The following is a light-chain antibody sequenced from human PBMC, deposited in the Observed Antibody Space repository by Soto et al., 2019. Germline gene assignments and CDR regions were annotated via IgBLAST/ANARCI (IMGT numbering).Light chain of an antibody. CDR3: QQRSNWPQIT. CDR1: QSVSKY. CDR2: DAS. V-gene: IGKV3-11*01. Sequence: EIVLTQSPATLSLSPGERATLSCRASQSVSKYLAWYQQKPGQAPRLLIHDASNRATGIPARFSGSGSGTDFTLTISSLEPEDFGVYYCQQRSNWPQITFGGGTKAEIK. J-gene: IGKJ4*01.